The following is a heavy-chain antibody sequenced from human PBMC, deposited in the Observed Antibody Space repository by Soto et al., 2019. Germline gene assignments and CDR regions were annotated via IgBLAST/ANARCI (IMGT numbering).Heavy chain of an antibody. D-gene: IGHD3-3*01. J-gene: IGHJ4*02. CDR2: IYYSGST. CDR1: GGSISSGDYY. V-gene: IGHV4-30-4*01. CDR3: AVSFGVVIKFHY. Sequence: SETLSLTCTVSGGSISSGDYYWSWIRQPPGKGLEWIGYIYYSGSTYYNPSLKSRVTISVDTSKNQFSLKLSSVTAADTAVYYCAVSFGVVIKFHYWGQGTRVTVAS.